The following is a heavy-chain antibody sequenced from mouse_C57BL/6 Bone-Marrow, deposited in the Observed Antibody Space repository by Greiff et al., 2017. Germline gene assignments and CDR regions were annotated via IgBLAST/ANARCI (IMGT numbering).Heavy chain of an antibody. CDR3: ARAGTWFAY. CDR2: IDPSDSYT. Sequence: QVQLQQPGAELVRPGTSVKLSCKASGYTFTSYWMHWVKQRPGQGLEWIGVIDPSDSYTNYNQKFKGKATVTVDTSSSTTYMRLSTLTSADAAVYYGARAGTWFAYWGQGTLVTVSA. CDR1: GYTFTSYW. V-gene: IGHV1-59*01. J-gene: IGHJ3*01.